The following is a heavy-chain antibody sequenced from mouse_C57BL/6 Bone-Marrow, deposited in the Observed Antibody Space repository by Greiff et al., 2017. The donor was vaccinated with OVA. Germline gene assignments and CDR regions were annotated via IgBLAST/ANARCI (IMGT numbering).Heavy chain of an antibody. CDR2: IYPYNGVS. CDR1: GYSFTGYY. J-gene: IGHJ2*01. V-gene: IGHV1-31*01. CDR3: ALFITTAPFDY. Sequence: DVHLVESGPELVKPGASVKISCKASGYSFTGYYMHWVKQSHGNILDWIGYIYPYNGVSSYNQKFKGKATLTVDKSSSTAYMELRSLTSEDSAVYYCALFITTAPFDYWGQGTTLTVSS. D-gene: IGHD1-1*01.